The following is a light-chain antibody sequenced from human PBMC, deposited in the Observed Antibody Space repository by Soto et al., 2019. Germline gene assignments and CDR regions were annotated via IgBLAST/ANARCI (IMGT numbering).Light chain of an antibody. Sequence: MTQSPASLSAYAGERATITCRASQTVSSYLAWYQQKPGKTPNLLIYATSTRPAGVPSRISGSGSGTEFTLTISSLQSEDVAAYYCQQYNSAPLTFGGGTKADI. CDR1: QTVSSY. CDR3: QQYNSAPLT. J-gene: IGKJ4*01. V-gene: IGKV1-27*01. CDR2: ATS.